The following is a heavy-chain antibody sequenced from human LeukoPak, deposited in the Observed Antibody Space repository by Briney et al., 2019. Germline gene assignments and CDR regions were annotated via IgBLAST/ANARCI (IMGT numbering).Heavy chain of an antibody. CDR3: ARSTHDFWSGYYGY. Sequence: SETLSLTCTVSGGSISGYFWSWIRQPPGKGLEWIGYVYYGGSTNFNPSLKSRVTITVDASKNQFSLKLSSVTAADTAVYYCARSTHDFWSGYYGYWGQGTLVTVSS. CDR2: VYYGGST. V-gene: IGHV4-59*01. CDR1: GGSISGYF. D-gene: IGHD3-3*01. J-gene: IGHJ4*02.